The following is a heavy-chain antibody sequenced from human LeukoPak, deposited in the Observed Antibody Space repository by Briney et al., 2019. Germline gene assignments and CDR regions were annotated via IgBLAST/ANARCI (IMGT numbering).Heavy chain of an antibody. Sequence: PSETLSLTCTVSGGSISGYYWSWIRQPAGKGLEWIGRIYSSGSTNYNPSLKSRVTMSVDTSKNQFSLKLSSVTAADTAVYYCARGDSSGCFDPWGQGTLVTVSS. J-gene: IGHJ5*02. CDR1: GGSISGYY. CDR3: ARGDSSGCFDP. V-gene: IGHV4-4*07. CDR2: IYSSGST. D-gene: IGHD6-19*01.